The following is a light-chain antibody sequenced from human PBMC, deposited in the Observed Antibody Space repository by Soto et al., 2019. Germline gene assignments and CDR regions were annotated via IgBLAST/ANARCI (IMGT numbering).Light chain of an antibody. CDR2: DND. Sequence: QSVLTQPPSVSAAPGQKVTISCFGSYSNIGNNYVSWYQQFPGTAPQLLIYDNDDRPSGITVRFSGSKSGTSATLGISGLQTGDEADYYCGTWDTGLSAWVFGGGTKVTVL. CDR3: GTWDTGLSAWV. V-gene: IGLV1-51*01. CDR1: YSNIGNNY. J-gene: IGLJ2*01.